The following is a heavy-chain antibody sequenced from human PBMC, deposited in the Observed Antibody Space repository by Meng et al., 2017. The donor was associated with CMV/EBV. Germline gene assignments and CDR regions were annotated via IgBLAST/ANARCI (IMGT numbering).Heavy chain of an antibody. CDR3: AGTKRLFGQRY. D-gene: IGHD3-3*01. Sequence: SETLSLTCTVSGVSISSYYWSWIRQPPGKGLEWIGHIYYSGSTNYNPSLKSRVTMSVDTSKNQFSLKLSSVTAADTAVYYCAGTKRLFGQRYWGQGTLVTVSS. V-gene: IGHV4-59*12. CDR2: IYYSGST. J-gene: IGHJ4*02. CDR1: GVSISSYY.